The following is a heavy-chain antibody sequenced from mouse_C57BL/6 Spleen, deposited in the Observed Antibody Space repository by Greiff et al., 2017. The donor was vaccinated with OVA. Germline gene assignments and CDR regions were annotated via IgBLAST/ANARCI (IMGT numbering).Heavy chain of an antibody. CDR1: GYTFTSYG. Sequence: QVQLQQSGAELARPGASVKLSCKASGYTFTSYGISWVKQRTGQGLEWIGEIYPRSGNTYYNEKFKGKATLTADKSSSTAYMELRSLTSEDSAVYFCARSRGSSLDWYFDVWGTGTTVTVSS. D-gene: IGHD1-1*01. V-gene: IGHV1-81*01. CDR2: IYPRSGNT. CDR3: ARSRGSSLDWYFDV. J-gene: IGHJ1*03.